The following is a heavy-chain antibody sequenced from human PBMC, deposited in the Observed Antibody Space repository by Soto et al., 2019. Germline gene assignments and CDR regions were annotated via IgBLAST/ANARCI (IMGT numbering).Heavy chain of an antibody. Sequence: LRLSCAASGFTFSSYWMSWVRQAPGKGREGVANIKQDGSEKYYVDCVKGRFTISRDNAKNSLYLQMNSLRAEDTAVYYCASDQSPGRITIFGVVTRGPYYYYYGMDVWGKGPTVTVSS. CDR3: ASDQSPGRITIFGVVTRGPYYYYYGMDV. J-gene: IGHJ6*04. CDR2: IKQDGSEK. D-gene: IGHD3-3*01. CDR1: GFTFSSYW. V-gene: IGHV3-7*03.